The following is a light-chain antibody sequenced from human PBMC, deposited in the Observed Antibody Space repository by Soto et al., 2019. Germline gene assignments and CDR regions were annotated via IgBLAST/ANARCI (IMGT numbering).Light chain of an antibody. Sequence: IVLTQSPGTLSLSPGEISTLSCRASQRVTSSYLAWYQQEPGQAPRLLIYGAASRATGIPARFSGSGSGTDFTLTISSLEPEDFAVYYCQQYGSSPETFGQGTKVDNK. CDR1: QRVTSSY. J-gene: IGKJ1*01. CDR3: QQYGSSPET. CDR2: GAA. V-gene: IGKV3-20*01.